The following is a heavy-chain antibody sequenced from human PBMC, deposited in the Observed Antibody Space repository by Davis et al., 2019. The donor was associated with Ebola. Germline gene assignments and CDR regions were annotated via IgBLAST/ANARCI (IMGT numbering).Heavy chain of an antibody. CDR3: ASYDFWSGYQFDY. J-gene: IGHJ4*02. CDR2: IYSGGST. CDR1: GFTFRNYW. Sequence: GESLKISCAASGFTFRNYWMFWVRQTPGKGLEWVSVIYSGGSTYYADSVKGRFTISRDNSKNTLYLQMNSLRAEDTAVYYCASYDFWSGYQFDYWGQGTLVTVSS. D-gene: IGHD3-3*01. V-gene: IGHV3-53*01.